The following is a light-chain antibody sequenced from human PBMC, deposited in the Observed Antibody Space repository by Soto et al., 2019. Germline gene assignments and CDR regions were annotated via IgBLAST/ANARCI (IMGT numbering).Light chain of an antibody. CDR2: GNS. J-gene: IGLJ1*01. Sequence: QSVLTQPPSVSGAPGQRVSISCTGSSSNIGAGNDVHWYQQLPETAPKLLIYGNSNRPSGVPDRFSASKSGTSASLAITGLQAEDEADYYCQSYDSSLSGWVFGTGTKVTVL. V-gene: IGLV1-40*01. CDR1: SSNIGAGND. CDR3: QSYDSSLSGWV.